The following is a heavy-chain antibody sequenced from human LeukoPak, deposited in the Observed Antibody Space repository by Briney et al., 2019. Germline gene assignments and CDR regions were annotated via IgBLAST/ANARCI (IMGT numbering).Heavy chain of an antibody. V-gene: IGHV3-23*01. Sequence: PGGSLRLSCAASGFTFSSYAMRWVRQAPGKGLEWVSAIIGSGGSTYYADSVKGRFTISRDNSKNTLYLQMNSLRAEDTAVYYCAKVLSVAYYFDYWGQGTLVTVSS. J-gene: IGHJ4*02. CDR1: GFTFSSYA. CDR3: AKVLSVAYYFDY. CDR2: IIGSGGST. D-gene: IGHD2-15*01.